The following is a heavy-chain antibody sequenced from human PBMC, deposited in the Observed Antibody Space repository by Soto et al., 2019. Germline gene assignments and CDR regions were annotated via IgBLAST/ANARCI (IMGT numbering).Heavy chain of an antibody. J-gene: IGHJ6*02. V-gene: IGHV4-39*01. Sequence: QLQLRESGPGLVKPSETLSLTCSVSGGSVSISTYYWAWVRQTPGKGLEWLVSILHSGGIYYNPSLRRRLTLSVDTSEDQFSLNLSSVAATDTGVYYCATLPAAMYFYGSDVWGPGTTVTVSS. CDR1: GGSVSISTYY. D-gene: IGHD2-2*01. CDR2: ILHSGGI. CDR3: ATLPAAMYFYGSDV.